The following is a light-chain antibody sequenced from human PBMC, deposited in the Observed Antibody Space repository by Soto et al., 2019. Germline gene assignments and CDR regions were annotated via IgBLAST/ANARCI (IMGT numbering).Light chain of an antibody. J-gene: IGLJ2*01. V-gene: IGLV1-40*01. CDR3: QSYDSSLSGYVV. Sequence: QSVLTQPPSESGAPGQRVTISCTGSSSNIGAGYDVHWYQQLPGTAPKLLIYGNSNRPSGVPDRFSGSKSGTSASLAITGLQAEDEADYNCQSYDSSLSGYVVFGGGTKLTVL. CDR2: GNS. CDR1: SSNIGAGYD.